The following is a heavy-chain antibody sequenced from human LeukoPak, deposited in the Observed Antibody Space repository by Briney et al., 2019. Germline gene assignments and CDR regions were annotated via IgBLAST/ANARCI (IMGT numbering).Heavy chain of an antibody. CDR3: AKDMWYDILTGPSPYGMDV. Sequence: GGSLRLSCAASGFTFDDYAMHWVRQAPGKGLEWVSGISWNSGSIGYADSVKGRFTISRDNAKNSLCLQMNSLRAEDTALYYCAKDMWYDILTGPSPYGMDVWGQGTTVTVSS. J-gene: IGHJ6*02. V-gene: IGHV3-9*01. CDR2: ISWNSGSI. D-gene: IGHD3-9*01. CDR1: GFTFDDYA.